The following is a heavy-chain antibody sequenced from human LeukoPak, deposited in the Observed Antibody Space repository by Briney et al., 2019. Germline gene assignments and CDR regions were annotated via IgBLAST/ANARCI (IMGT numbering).Heavy chain of an antibody. CDR2: INPSGGST. CDR3: ARDLISGRTFEYSSSWGAY. CDR1: GYTFTSYY. J-gene: IGHJ4*02. V-gene: IGHV1-46*01. D-gene: IGHD6-6*01. Sequence: ASVKVSCKASGYTFTSYYMHWVRQAPGQGLEWMRIINPSGGSTSYAQKFQGRVTMTRDMSTSTVYMELSSLRSEDTAVYYCARDLISGRTFEYSSSWGAYWGQGTLVTVSS.